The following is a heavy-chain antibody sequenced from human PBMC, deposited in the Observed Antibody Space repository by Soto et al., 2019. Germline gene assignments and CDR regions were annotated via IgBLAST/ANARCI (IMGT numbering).Heavy chain of an antibody. CDR1: GFTFSDYY. CDR3: ARERGSDRGSYTPEAFDI. Sequence: GGSLRLSCAASGFTFSDYYMSWIRQAPGRGLEWGSYISSSSSYTNYADSVKGRFTISRDNAKNSLYLQMNSLRAEDTAVYYCARERGSDRGSYTPEAFDIWGQGTMVTVSS. CDR2: ISSSSSYT. J-gene: IGHJ3*02. V-gene: IGHV3-11*06. D-gene: IGHD1-26*01.